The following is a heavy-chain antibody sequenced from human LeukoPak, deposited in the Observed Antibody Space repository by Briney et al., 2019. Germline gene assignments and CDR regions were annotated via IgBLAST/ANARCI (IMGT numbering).Heavy chain of an antibody. Sequence: PSQTLSLTCTVSGGSISSGDYYWGWIRQPPGKGLEWIGSIYHSGSTYYNPSLKSRVTISVDTSKNQFSLKLSSVTAADTAVYYCARQEIAAAGTYFQHWGQGTLVTVSS. J-gene: IGHJ1*01. D-gene: IGHD6-13*01. CDR3: ARQEIAAAGTYFQH. CDR1: GGSISSGDYY. V-gene: IGHV4-39*01. CDR2: IYHSGST.